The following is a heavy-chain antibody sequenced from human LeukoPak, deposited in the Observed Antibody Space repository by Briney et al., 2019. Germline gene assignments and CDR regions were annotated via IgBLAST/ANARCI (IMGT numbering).Heavy chain of an antibody. D-gene: IGHD2-2*01. Sequence: ASVKVSCKASGYTFTSYGISWVRQAPGQELEWMGWISAYNGNTNYAQKLQGRVTMTTDTSTSTAYMELRSLRSDDTAVYYCASVWVPIVVVPAATSTRNWFDPWGQGTLVTVSS. V-gene: IGHV1-18*01. CDR3: ASVWVPIVVVPAATSTRNWFDP. CDR2: ISAYNGNT. CDR1: GYTFTSYG. J-gene: IGHJ5*02.